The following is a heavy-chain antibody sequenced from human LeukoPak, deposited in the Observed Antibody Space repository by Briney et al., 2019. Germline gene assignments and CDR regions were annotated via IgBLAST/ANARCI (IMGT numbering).Heavy chain of an antibody. D-gene: IGHD3-9*01. J-gene: IGHJ4*02. V-gene: IGHV3-23*01. Sequence: AGGSLRLACAVSGFTFSNYGMSWVRQAPGKGLEWVSVISSSGGSTYYADSVKGRFTIARDNSKNTLYLQMNGLRAKDTAVYYCAKDDDNNAKLLLDYWGQGTLVTVSS. CDR1: GFTFSNYG. CDR2: ISSSGGST. CDR3: AKDDDNNAKLLLDY.